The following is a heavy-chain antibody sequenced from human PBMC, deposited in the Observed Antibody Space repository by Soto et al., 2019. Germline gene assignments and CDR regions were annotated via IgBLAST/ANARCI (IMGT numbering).Heavy chain of an antibody. CDR2: ISSSAVYI. CDR1: GFNFITYS. CDR3: VRDGLDYYDTERLYFDN. V-gene: IGHV3-21*01. D-gene: IGHD3-22*01. J-gene: IGHJ4*02. Sequence: EVQLVDSGGGPVRPGGSLKLSCAASGFNFITYSLSWVRQAPGKGLEWVAAISSSAVYIDYADSVKGRFTISRDNANNSLYLQMNSLRAEDTATYYCVRDGLDYYDTERLYFDNWGQGTLVTVSS.